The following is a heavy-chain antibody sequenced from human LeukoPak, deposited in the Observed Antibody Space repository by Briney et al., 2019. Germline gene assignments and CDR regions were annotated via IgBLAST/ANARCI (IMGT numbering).Heavy chain of an antibody. CDR2: IYYSGSI. V-gene: IGHV4-59*01. CDR1: GASISSYY. Sequence: TSETLSLTCTVSGASISSYYWSWIRQPPGKGLEWIGDIYYSGSIKYNPSLKSRVTMSVDTSKNQFSLKLSSVTAADTAVYYCARSQNYYGSGDYWSQGTLVTVSS. D-gene: IGHD3-10*01. CDR3: ARSQNYYGSGDY. J-gene: IGHJ4*02.